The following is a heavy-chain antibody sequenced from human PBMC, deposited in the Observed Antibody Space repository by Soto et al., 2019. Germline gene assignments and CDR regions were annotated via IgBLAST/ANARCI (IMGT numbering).Heavy chain of an antibody. CDR1: GGSISSYY. D-gene: IGHD3-22*01. J-gene: IGHJ6*02. V-gene: IGHV4-59*01. Sequence: SETLSLTCTVSGGSISSYYWSWIRQPPGKGLEWIGYIYYSGSTNYNPSLKSRVTISVDTSKNQFSLKLSSVTAADTAVYYCAREIDDSSGIDTYGMDVWGQGTTVT. CDR3: AREIDDSSGIDTYGMDV. CDR2: IYYSGST.